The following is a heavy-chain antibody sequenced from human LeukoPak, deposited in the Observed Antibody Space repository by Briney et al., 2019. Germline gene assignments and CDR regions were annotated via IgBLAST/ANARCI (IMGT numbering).Heavy chain of an antibody. D-gene: IGHD4-23*01. V-gene: IGHV4-59*01. J-gene: IGHJ4*02. CDR1: DGSISSYY. CDR2: IYYSGST. CDR3: ARTQGAYGGIDY. Sequence: ASETLSLTCTVSDGSISSYYWSWTRQPPGKGLEWIGYIYYSGSTNYNPSLKSRVTISVDTSKNQFSLKLSSVTAADTAVYYCARTQGAYGGIDYWGQGTLVTVSS.